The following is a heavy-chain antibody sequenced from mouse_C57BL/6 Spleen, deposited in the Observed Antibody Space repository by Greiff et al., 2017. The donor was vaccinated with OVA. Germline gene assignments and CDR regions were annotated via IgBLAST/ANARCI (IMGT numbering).Heavy chain of an antibody. CDR3: ARDGATVVPFDY. CDR1: GYSITSGYY. V-gene: IGHV3-6*01. Sequence: ESGPGLVKPSQSLSLTCSVTGYSITSGYYWNWIRQFPGNKLEWMGYISYDGSNNYNPSLKNRISITRDTSKNQFFLKLNSVTTEDTATYYCARDGATVVPFDYWGQGTTLTVSS. J-gene: IGHJ2*01. D-gene: IGHD1-1*01. CDR2: ISYDGSN.